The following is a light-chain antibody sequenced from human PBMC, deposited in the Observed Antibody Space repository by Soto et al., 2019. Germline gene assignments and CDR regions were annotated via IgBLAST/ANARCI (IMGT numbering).Light chain of an antibody. CDR1: QSVSSN. J-gene: IGKJ2*01. V-gene: IGKV3-15*01. CDR2: NTF. CDR3: QQYNNWPYT. Sequence: EIVMTQSPATLSVFPGERATLSCRASQSVSSNLVWYQQKPGQAPKLLIYNTFTRATGIPVRFSGSGSGTEFTLTISSLQSDDLAVYYCQQYNNWPYTFGQGTKLEI.